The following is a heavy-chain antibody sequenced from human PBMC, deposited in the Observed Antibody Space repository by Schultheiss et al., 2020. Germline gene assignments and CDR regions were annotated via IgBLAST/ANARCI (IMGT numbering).Heavy chain of an antibody. CDR3: ARQKFHTTMFGEITGYYFDH. D-gene: IGHD3-3*01. CDR1: GYTFTSYG. J-gene: IGHJ4*02. V-gene: IGHV1-18*01. Sequence: ASVKVSCKASGYTFTSYGISWVRQAPGQGLEWMGWISAYNGNTNYAQMLQGRVTMTTDTSTSTAYMDLRSLRSDDTAVYYCARQKFHTTMFGEITGYYFDHWGQGTLVTVSS. CDR2: ISAYNGNT.